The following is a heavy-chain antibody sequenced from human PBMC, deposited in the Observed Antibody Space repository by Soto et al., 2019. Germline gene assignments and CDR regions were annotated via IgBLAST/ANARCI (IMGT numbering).Heavy chain of an antibody. J-gene: IGHJ6*03. Sequence: SWKACGGAFRCYTRRWARQAPGQGLEWMGRIIPILGIANYAQKFQGRVTITADKSTSTAYMELSSLRSEDTAVYYCARVPVYYYYMDVWGKGTTVTVSS. CDR1: GGAFRCYT. V-gene: IGHV1-69*02. D-gene: IGHD2-2*01. CDR2: IIPILGIA. CDR3: ARVPVYYYYMDV.